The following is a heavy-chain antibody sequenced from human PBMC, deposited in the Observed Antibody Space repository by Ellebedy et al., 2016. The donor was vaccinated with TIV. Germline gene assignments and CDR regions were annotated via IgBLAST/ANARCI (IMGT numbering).Heavy chain of an antibody. Sequence: SVKVSCXSSGDTFSSYAISWVRQAPGQGLEWVGGIIPAFGTVRYEQKFQGRVTISADDSIVTAYMEVNSLRSDDTAVYYCARDSGMRSGTDPVDDFNYMDVWGKGTTVTVSS. CDR1: GDTFSSYA. CDR3: ARDSGMRSGTDPVDDFNYMDV. D-gene: IGHD1-7*01. J-gene: IGHJ6*03. CDR2: IIPAFGTV. V-gene: IGHV1-69*13.